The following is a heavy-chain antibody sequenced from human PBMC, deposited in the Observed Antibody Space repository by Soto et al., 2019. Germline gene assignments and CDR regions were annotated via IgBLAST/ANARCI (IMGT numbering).Heavy chain of an antibody. CDR1: GGSFSGYY. J-gene: IGHJ4*02. CDR3: ARGSRDDYGDYGPLIFDY. D-gene: IGHD4-17*01. Sequence: SETLSLTCAVYGGSFSGYYWSWIRQPPGKGLEWIGEINHSGSTNYNPSLKSRVTISVDTSKNQFSLKLSSVTAADTAVYYCARGSRDDYGDYGPLIFDYWGQGTLVTVSS. V-gene: IGHV4-34*01. CDR2: INHSGST.